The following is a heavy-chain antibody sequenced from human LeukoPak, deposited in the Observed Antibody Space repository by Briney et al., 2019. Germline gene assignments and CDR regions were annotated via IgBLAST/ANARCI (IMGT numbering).Heavy chain of an antibody. Sequence: SETLSLTCSVSGGSIRNHHWTWIRQSPGKGREWIGHVFFTEGTNYSPSLRGRITISADRSKNQIYLKLGSVTAADTAVYYCARELYHFDRWGQGALVTVSS. D-gene: IGHD2-8*01. J-gene: IGHJ4*02. CDR2: VFFTEGT. CDR1: GGSIRNHH. CDR3: ARELYHFDR. V-gene: IGHV4-59*11.